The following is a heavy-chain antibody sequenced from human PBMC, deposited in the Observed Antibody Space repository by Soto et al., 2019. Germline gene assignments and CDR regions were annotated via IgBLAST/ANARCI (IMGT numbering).Heavy chain of an antibody. V-gene: IGHV4-31*03. J-gene: IGHJ6*02. CDR1: GGSISSGGYY. CDR2: IYYSGST. CDR3: ARAHYGDYGYGMDV. Sequence: SETLSLTCTVSGGSISSGGYYWSWIRQHPGKGLEWIGYIYYSGSTYYNPSLKSRVTISVDRSKNQFSLKLSSVTAADTAVYYCARAHYGDYGYGMDVRGQGTTVTVSS. D-gene: IGHD4-17*01.